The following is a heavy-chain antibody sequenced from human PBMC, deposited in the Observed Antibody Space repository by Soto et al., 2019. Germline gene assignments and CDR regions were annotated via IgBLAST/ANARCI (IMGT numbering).Heavy chain of an antibody. J-gene: IGHJ2*01. Sequence: EGQLVESGGGLVQPGGSLRLSCAASGFPFTTLWMSWVRQSPGKGLERVASIKEDGSEKNYVDSVKGRFTISRDNAKNSLFLQMNRLRDEDTAVYYCARGGWYSGIWGRGTLVIVSS. CDR1: GFPFTTLW. CDR3: ARGGWYSGI. V-gene: IGHV3-7*01. CDR2: IKEDGSEK.